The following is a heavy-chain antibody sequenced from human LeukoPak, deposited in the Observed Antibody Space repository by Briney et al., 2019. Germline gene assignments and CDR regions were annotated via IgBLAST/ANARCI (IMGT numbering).Heavy chain of an antibody. CDR3: ARDHSREYYYDSSGYYGILDY. CDR2: ISSSGSTI. J-gene: IGHJ4*02. V-gene: IGHV3-11*04. Sequence: GGSLRLSCAACGFTFSDYYMSWIRQAPGKGLEWVSYISSSGSTIYYADSVKGRFTISRDNAKNSLYLQMNSLRAEDTAVYYCARDHSREYYYDSSGYYGILDYWGQGTLVTVSS. D-gene: IGHD3-22*01. CDR1: GFTFSDYY.